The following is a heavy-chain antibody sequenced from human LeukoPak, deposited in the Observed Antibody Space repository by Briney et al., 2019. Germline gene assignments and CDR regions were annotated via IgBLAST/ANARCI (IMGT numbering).Heavy chain of an antibody. J-gene: IGHJ3*02. CDR1: GFTFSSYS. Sequence: PGGSLRLSCAASGFTFSSYSMNGVRQAPGKGREGVSYIRSSSSTIYYADSVKGRFTISRDNAKNSLYLQMNSLRAEDTAVYYCARDPGYSSGWYSDAFDIWGQGTMVTVSS. V-gene: IGHV3-48*04. D-gene: IGHD6-19*01. CDR2: IRSSSSTI. CDR3: ARDPGYSSGWYSDAFDI.